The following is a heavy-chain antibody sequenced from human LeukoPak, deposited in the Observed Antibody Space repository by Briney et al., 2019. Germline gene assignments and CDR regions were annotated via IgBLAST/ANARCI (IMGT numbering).Heavy chain of an antibody. D-gene: IGHD3-10*01. J-gene: IGHJ4*02. V-gene: IGHV4-39*01. CDR2: IYYSGST. Sequence: SETLSLTCTVSGGSISSSSYYWGWIRQPPGKGLEWIGSIYYSGSTYYNPSLKSRVTISVDTSKNQFSLKLSSVTAADTAVYYCARAVDWVRGVIIPFDYWGQGTLVTVSS. CDR1: GGSISSSSYY. CDR3: ARAVDWVRGVIIPFDY.